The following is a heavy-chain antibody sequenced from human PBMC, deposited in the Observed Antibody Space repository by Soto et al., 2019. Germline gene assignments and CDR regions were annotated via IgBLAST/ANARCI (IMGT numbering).Heavy chain of an antibody. CDR3: AREMTGYTPAD. CDR1: GFSISNFA. D-gene: IGHD3-9*01. J-gene: IGHJ4*02. Sequence: QVQLVESGGGVVQPGTSLRLSCATSGFSISNFAMHWVRQAPGKGPEWVAIITYDGHYKNYGEYVRGRFTISRDSSKNTLFLQMDSLRRDDTAVYYCAREMTGYTPADWGQGTLVIVSS. CDR2: ITYDGHYK. V-gene: IGHV3-30-3*01.